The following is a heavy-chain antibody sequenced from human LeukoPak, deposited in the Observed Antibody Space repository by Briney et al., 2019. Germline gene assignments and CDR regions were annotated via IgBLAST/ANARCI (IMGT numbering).Heavy chain of an antibody. D-gene: IGHD3-22*01. CDR2: INHSGST. J-gene: IGHJ6*02. V-gene: IGHV4-34*01. CDR3: ARGPSYYYDSSGYRHYYYYGMDV. Sequence: SETLSLTCAVYGGSFSGYYWSWIRQPPGKGLEWIGEINHSGSTNYNPSLKSRVTISVDTSKNQFSLKLSSVTAADTAVYYCARGPSYYYDSSGYRHYYYYGMDVWGQGTTVTVSS. CDR1: GGSFSGYY.